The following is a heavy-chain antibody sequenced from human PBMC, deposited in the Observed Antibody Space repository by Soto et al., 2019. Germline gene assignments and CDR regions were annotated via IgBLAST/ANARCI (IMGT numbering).Heavy chain of an antibody. CDR3: ANVGSSGYGMEV. CDR1: GFTFSSYG. CDR2: ISDNGSNK. J-gene: IGHJ6*02. D-gene: IGHD6-19*01. Sequence: GGSLRLSCAASGFTFSSYGMHWVRQAPGKGLEWVAVISDNGSNKYYADSVKGRFTISRDNSKNTLYLQMNSLRAEDTAVYYSANVGSSGYGMEVWGQGTTVTVSS. V-gene: IGHV3-30*18.